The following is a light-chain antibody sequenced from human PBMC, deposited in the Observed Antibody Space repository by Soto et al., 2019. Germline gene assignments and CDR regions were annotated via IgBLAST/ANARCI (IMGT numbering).Light chain of an antibody. CDR3: VAWDDSLQSWV. CDR2: TDN. J-gene: IGLJ3*02. CDR1: NSNIGSHT. Sequence: QSVLTQPPSASGTPGQRVTISCSGSNSNIGSHTVNWYQQLPGTAPKLLIYTDNHRPSGVPDRFSYSKSGTSASLAISGLQSEDEADYYCVAWDDSLQSWVFGGGTKLTVL. V-gene: IGLV1-44*01.